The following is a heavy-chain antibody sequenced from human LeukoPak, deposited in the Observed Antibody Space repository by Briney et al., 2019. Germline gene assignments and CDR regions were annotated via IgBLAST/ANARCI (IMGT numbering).Heavy chain of an antibody. D-gene: IGHD3-22*01. Sequence: PSETLSLTCTVSGGSISSYYWSWIRQPAGKGLEWIGRIYTSGSTNYNPSLKSRVTISVDKSKNQFSLKLSSVTAADTAIYYCASQPYYESSGYYFYWGQGTLVTVSS. V-gene: IGHV4-4*07. CDR1: GGSISSYY. CDR3: ASQPYYESSGYYFY. CDR2: IYTSGST. J-gene: IGHJ4*02.